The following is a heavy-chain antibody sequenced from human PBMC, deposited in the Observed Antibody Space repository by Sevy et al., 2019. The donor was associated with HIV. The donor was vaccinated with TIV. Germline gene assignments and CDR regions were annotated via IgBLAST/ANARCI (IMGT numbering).Heavy chain of an antibody. CDR3: ARAEYYYDSSGYYFASGDAFDI. V-gene: IGHV1-69*10. CDR1: GGTFSSYA. Sequence: ASVKVSCKASGGTFSSYAISWVRQAPGQGLEWMGGIIPILGIANYAQKFQGRVTITADKSTSTAYMELSSLRSEDTAVYYCARAEYYYDSSGYYFASGDAFDIWGQGTMVTVSS. J-gene: IGHJ3*02. CDR2: IIPILGIA. D-gene: IGHD3-22*01.